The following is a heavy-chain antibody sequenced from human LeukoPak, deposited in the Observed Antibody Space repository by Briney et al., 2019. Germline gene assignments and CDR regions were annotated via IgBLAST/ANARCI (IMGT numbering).Heavy chain of an antibody. V-gene: IGHV4-59*08. D-gene: IGHD3-10*01. CDR3: AGAITVVRGVMNWFDP. CDR1: GGSISSYY. Sequence: PSETLSLTCTVSGGSISSYYWSWIRQPPGKGLEWIGYIYYSGSTNYNPSLKSRVTISVDTSKNQFSLKLSSVTAADTAVYYCAGAITVVRGVMNWFDPWGQGTLVTVSS. CDR2: IYYSGST. J-gene: IGHJ5*02.